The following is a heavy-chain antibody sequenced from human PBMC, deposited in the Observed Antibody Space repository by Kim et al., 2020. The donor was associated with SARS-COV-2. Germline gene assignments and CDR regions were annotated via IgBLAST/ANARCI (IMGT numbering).Heavy chain of an antibody. V-gene: IGHV3-11*04. CDR3: ARILPAATPWFDP. J-gene: IGHJ5*02. D-gene: IGHD2-15*01. Sequence: YADSVKGRFTISRDNAKNSLYLQMNSLRAEDTAVYYCARILPAATPWFDPWGQGTLVTVSS.